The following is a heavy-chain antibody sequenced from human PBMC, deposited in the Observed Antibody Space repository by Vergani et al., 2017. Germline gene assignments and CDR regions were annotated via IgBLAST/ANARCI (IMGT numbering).Heavy chain of an antibody. CDR2: IYYSGLT. CDR3: AKQRPGSGWSPGDFDD. Sequence: QLQLQQSGPGLVKPSETLFLTCTVSADSISSGSYYWGWIRQPPGKSLEWIGSIYYSGLTYYNPSLKSRVAISVDTSKNQFSLKVTSVTAADTAVYFCAKQRPGSGWSPGDFDDWGPGILGTVSS. V-gene: IGHV4-39*01. CDR1: ADSISSGSYY. D-gene: IGHD6-19*01. J-gene: IGHJ4*02.